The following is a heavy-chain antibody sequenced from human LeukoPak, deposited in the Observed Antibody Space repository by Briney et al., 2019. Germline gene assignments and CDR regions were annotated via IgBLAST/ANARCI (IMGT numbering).Heavy chain of an antibody. CDR1: GFTLSSYS. Sequence: GGSLRLSCAASGFTLSSYSMNWVRQAPGKGLEWVSSISSSSSYIYYADSLKGRFTISRDNAKNSLYLQMNSLRAEDTAVYYCAGRSKRDAFDIWGQGTMVTVSS. V-gene: IGHV3-21*01. J-gene: IGHJ3*02. CDR2: ISSSSSYI. CDR3: AGRSKRDAFDI.